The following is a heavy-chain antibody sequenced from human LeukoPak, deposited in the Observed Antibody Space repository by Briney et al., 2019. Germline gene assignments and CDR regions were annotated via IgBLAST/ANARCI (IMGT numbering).Heavy chain of an antibody. Sequence: SETLSLTCTVSGGSISSSSYYWGWIRQPPGKGLEWIGNIYYSGSTYYNASLQSRVTISIDMSKNEFSLRLNSVTAADTAMYYCAKSGGYGLIDYWGQGTLVTVSS. J-gene: IGHJ4*02. D-gene: IGHD1-26*01. V-gene: IGHV4-39*01. CDR1: GGSISSSSYY. CDR2: IYYSGST. CDR3: AKSGGYGLIDY.